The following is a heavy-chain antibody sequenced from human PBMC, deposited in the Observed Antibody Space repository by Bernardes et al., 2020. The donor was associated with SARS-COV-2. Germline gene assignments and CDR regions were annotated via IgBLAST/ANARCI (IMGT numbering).Heavy chain of an antibody. CDR3: AKGPGCNGGTCTGDYGMDV. D-gene: IGHD2-15*01. V-gene: IGHV3-74*01. CDR2: INGDGRST. Sequence: AGSLRLSCAAAGFTLSAYWMHWVRQAPGKGLVWVLRINGDGRSTTYADSVKGRFTISRDNAANTLYLQMNSLRAEDTALYYCAKGPGCNGGTCTGDYGMDVWGQGTTVTVSS. J-gene: IGHJ6*02. CDR1: GFTLSAYW.